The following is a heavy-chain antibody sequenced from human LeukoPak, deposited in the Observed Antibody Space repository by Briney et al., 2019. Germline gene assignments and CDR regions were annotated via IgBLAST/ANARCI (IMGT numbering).Heavy chain of an antibody. CDR3: ARDWSIVYAFDI. D-gene: IGHD6-6*01. V-gene: IGHV3-48*04. CDR2: ISSSSSTI. Sequence: PGGSLRLSCAASGFTFSSYSMNWVRQAPGKGLEWVSYISSSSSTIYYADSVKGRFTISRDNAKNTLYLQMNSLRAEDTAVYYCARDWSIVYAFDIWGQGTMVTVSS. J-gene: IGHJ3*02. CDR1: GFTFSSYS.